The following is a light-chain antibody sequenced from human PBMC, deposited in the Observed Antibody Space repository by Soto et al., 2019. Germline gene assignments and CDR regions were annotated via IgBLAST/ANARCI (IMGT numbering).Light chain of an antibody. V-gene: IGKV3-20*01. Sequence: EIVLTQSPGTLSLSPGESATLSCRTSHSVGSSLAWYQQKPGQAPRVLIFGASSRATGIPGRFSGSGSGTDFTLTIWRLEPEDFAVYYCQQYGSSPLTFGQGTKVEIQ. J-gene: IGKJ1*01. CDR1: HSVGSS. CDR3: QQYGSSPLT. CDR2: GAS.